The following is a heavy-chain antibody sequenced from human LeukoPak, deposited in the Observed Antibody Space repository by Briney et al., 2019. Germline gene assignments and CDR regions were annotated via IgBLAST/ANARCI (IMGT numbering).Heavy chain of an antibody. J-gene: IGHJ3*02. CDR1: GFTFSSYG. CDR2: IRYDGSNK. D-gene: IGHD3-22*01. CDR3: AKVEDRNYYDSYAFDI. Sequence: GGSLRLSCAASGFTFSSYGMHWVRQAPGKGLEWVAFIRYDGSNKYYADSVKGRFTISRDNSKNTLYLQMNSLRAEDTAVYYCAKVEDRNYYDSYAFDIWGQGTMVTVSS. V-gene: IGHV3-30*02.